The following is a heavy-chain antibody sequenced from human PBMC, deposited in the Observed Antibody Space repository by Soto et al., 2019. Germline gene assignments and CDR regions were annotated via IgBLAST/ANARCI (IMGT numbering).Heavy chain of an antibody. CDR2: INQSKST. D-gene: IGHD5-12*01. V-gene: IGHV4-34*01. Sequence: SESLSLTCAVYGGSFSGYYWSWIRQPPGKGLEWVGEINQSKSTNYNPSLKSRVTISVDKSKNHFSLKLSSVTAADTAVYYCARGPTWLQPYYLDYWRQGTLVTVSS. J-gene: IGHJ4*02. CDR1: GGSFSGYY. CDR3: ARGPTWLQPYYLDY.